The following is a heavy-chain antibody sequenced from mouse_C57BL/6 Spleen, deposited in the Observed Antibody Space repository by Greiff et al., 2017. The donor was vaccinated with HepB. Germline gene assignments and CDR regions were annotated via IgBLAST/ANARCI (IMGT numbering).Heavy chain of an antibody. CDR2: ISRCSSTI. CDR1: GFTFSDYG. J-gene: IGHJ1*03. CDR3: ARPGDYGSGDDWYFDV. D-gene: IGHD1-1*01. V-gene: IGHV5-17*01. Sequence: EVKVVESGGGLVKPGGSLKLSCAASGFTFSDYGMHWVRQAPEKGLEWVAYISRCSSTIYYADTVKGRFTISRDNAKNTLFLQMTSLRSEYTAMYDCARPGDYGSGDDWYFDVWGTGTTVTVSS.